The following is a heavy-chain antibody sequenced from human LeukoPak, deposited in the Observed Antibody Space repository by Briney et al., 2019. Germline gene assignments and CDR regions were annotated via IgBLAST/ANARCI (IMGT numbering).Heavy chain of an antibody. Sequence: SVKVSCKASGGTFSTYAISWVRQAPGQGLEWMGSIIPVLGVANYAQKFQGRVTISADKSTSTAYMEVSSLRSEDTAVYYCATGIGTLWSGYYHDYWGQGTLVTVSS. V-gene: IGHV1-69*04. CDR3: ATGIGTLWSGYYHDY. CDR2: IIPVLGVA. D-gene: IGHD3-3*01. J-gene: IGHJ4*02. CDR1: GGTFSTYA.